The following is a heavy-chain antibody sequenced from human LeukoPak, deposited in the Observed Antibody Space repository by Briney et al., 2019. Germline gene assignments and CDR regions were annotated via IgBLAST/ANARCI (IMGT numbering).Heavy chain of an antibody. CDR1: GFIFSDHY. D-gene: IGHD1-26*01. V-gene: IGHV3-72*01. CDR2: TRNEANIYTT. J-gene: IGHJ3*02. Sequence: GGSLRLSCAASGFIFSDHYMDWVRQAPGKGLEWVGRTRNEANIYTTKYAASVKGRFTISRDDSKNSLYPQMNSLKTEDTAVYYCASPVGATTVRAFDIWGQGTTVTVSS. CDR3: ASPVGATTVRAFDI.